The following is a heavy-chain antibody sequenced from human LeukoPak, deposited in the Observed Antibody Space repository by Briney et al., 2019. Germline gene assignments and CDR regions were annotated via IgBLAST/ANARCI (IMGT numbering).Heavy chain of an antibody. CDR3: ARRWQQLPFDY. V-gene: IGHV4-39*01. D-gene: IGHD6-13*01. CDR1: GGSISSSGYL. CDR2: IHYSGST. J-gene: IGHJ4*02. Sequence: SETLSLTCTVSGGSISSSGYLWGWSRQPPGKGLEWIGSIHYSGSTYYNPSLKSRVTISVDTSKNQFSLKLSSVTAADTAVYYCARRWQQLPFDYWGQGTLVTVSS.